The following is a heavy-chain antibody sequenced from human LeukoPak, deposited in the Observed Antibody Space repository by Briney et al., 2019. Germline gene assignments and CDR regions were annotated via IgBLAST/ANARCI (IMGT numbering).Heavy chain of an antibody. J-gene: IGHJ3*01. CDR2: IIPILGIA. Sequence: SVKVSCKASGGTFSSYTISWVRQAPGQGLEGMGRIIPILGIANYAPKFQGRVIITADKSTRTAYMELSTLISEDTSVYDCARESRAFDVWGQGTMVTVSS. CDR3: ARESRAFDV. CDR1: GGTFSSYT. V-gene: IGHV1-69*04.